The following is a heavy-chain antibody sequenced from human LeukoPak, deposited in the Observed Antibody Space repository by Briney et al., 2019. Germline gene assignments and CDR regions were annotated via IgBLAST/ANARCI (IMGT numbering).Heavy chain of an antibody. J-gene: IGHJ4*02. Sequence: GGSLRLSCAASGFTFSSYGMHWVRQAPGKGLEWVAVISYDGSNKYYADSVKGRFTISRDNSKNTLYLQMNSLRAEDTAVYYCAKDGGYGGNLDYWGQGTLVTVSS. V-gene: IGHV3-30*18. CDR1: GFTFSSYG. CDR2: ISYDGSNK. CDR3: AKDGGYGGNLDY. D-gene: IGHD4-23*01.